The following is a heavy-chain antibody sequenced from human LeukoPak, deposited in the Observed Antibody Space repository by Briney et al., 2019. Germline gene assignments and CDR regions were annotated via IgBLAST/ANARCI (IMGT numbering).Heavy chain of an antibody. J-gene: IGHJ6*02. CDR3: ASLYVLMVYAKRNYYYYGMDV. CDR2: INHSGST. V-gene: IGHV4-34*01. D-gene: IGHD2-8*01. Sequence: SETLSLTCAVYGGSFSGYYWSWIRQPPGKGLEWIGEINHSGSTNYNPSLKSRVTISVDTSKNQFSLKLSSVTAADTAVYYCASLYVLMVYAKRNYYYYGMDVWGQGTTVTVSS. CDR1: GGSFSGYY.